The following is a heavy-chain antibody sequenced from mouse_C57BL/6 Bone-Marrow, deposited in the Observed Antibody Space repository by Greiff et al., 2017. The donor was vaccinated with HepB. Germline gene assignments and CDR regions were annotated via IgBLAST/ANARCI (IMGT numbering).Heavy chain of an antibody. CDR3: AREVVGLGY. CDR1: GYTFTSYW. V-gene: IGHV1-69*01. Sequence: VQLQQPGAELVMPGASVKLSCKASGYTFTSYWMHWVKQRPGQGLEWIGEIDPYDSYTNYNQKFKGKSTLTVDKSSSTAYMQLNSLTSEDSAVYYCAREVVGLGYGGRGTTLTVSS. CDR2: IDPYDSYT. J-gene: IGHJ2*01. D-gene: IGHD4-1*01.